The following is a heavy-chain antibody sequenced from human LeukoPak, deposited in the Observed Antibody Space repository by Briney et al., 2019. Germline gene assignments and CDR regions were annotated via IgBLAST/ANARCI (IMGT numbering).Heavy chain of an antibody. J-gene: IGHJ4*02. CDR2: IIPTFGTA. Sequence: ASVKVSCKASGGTFSSYAISWVRQAPGQGLEWMGGIIPTFGTANYAQKFQGRVTITADESTSTAYMELSSLRSEDTAVYYCARDPIAVAGPFDYWGQGTLVTVSS. CDR3: ARDPIAVAGPFDY. V-gene: IGHV1-69*13. CDR1: GGTFSSYA. D-gene: IGHD6-19*01.